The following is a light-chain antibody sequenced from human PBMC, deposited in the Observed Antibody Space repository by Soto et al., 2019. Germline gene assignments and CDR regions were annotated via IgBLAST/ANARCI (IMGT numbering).Light chain of an antibody. CDR3: QQYGSSPWT. Sequence: EIVLTQSPGTLSLSPGERATLSFRASQSVSSSYLAWYQQKPGQAPRLLIYGASSRATGIPDRFSGSGSGTDLALTISRLEPEDFAVYYCQQYGSSPWTFGQGTKVDIK. CDR2: GAS. CDR1: QSVSSSY. J-gene: IGKJ1*01. V-gene: IGKV3-20*01.